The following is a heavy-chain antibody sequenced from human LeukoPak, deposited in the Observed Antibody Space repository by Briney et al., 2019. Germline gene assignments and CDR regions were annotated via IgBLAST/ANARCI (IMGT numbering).Heavy chain of an antibody. J-gene: IGHJ4*02. Sequence: GRSLRLSCAASGFTFSSYGMHWVRQAPGKGLEWVAVIWYDGSNKYYADSVKGRFTISRDNSKNTLYLQMNSLRAEDTAVYYCAKGRGYSGYDSTFDYWGQGTLVTVSS. CDR3: AKGRGYSGYDSTFDY. V-gene: IGHV3-33*06. D-gene: IGHD5-12*01. CDR1: GFTFSSYG. CDR2: IWYDGSNK.